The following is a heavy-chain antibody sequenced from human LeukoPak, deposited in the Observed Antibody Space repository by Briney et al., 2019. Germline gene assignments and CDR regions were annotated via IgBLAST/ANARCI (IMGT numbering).Heavy chain of an antibody. CDR3: ARDGLSWILDS. CDR2: VYYRGAT. J-gene: IGHJ4*02. CDR1: GGSLSSNY. V-gene: IGHV4-59*01. Sequence: SETLSLTCTVSGGSLSSNYWSWIRQPPGKGREWIGFVYYRGATNYNPSLKSRVTISVDTSKNQFSLKLTSVTAADTAVYYCARDGLSWILDSWGQGSLVTVSS. D-gene: IGHD2-2*03.